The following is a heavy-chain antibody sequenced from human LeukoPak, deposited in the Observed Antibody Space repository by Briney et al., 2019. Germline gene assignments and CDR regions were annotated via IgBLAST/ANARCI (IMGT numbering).Heavy chain of an antibody. CDR2: INHSGST. CDR1: GDSISSSSYY. V-gene: IGHV4-39*07. CDR3: VVGYLDYYDSSGYPNYFDY. D-gene: IGHD3-22*01. J-gene: IGHJ4*02. Sequence: SETLSLTCTVSGDSISSSSYYWGWIRQPPGKGLEWIGEINHSGSTNYNPSLKSRVTISVDTSKNQFSLKLSSVTAADTAVYYCVVGYLDYYDSSGYPNYFDYWGQGTLVTVSS.